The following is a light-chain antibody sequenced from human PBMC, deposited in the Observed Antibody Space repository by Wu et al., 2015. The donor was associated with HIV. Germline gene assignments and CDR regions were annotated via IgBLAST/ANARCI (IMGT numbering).Light chain of an antibody. Sequence: EIVLTQSPGTLSLSPGERATLSCRASQSLSSDLAWYQQRPGQAPRLLIFDASNRATGIPVRFSGSGSGTDFTLTISSLEPEDFAVYFCQQRSSWPLTFGQGTRLEIK. CDR1: QSLSSD. J-gene: IGKJ5*01. CDR3: QQRSSWPLT. CDR2: DAS. V-gene: IGKV3-11*01.